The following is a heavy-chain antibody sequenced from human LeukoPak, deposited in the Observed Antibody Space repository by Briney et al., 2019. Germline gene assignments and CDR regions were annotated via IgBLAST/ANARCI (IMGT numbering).Heavy chain of an antibody. CDR3: ARTYGGYWHLGY. CDR1: GYTFTGYY. CDR2: INPSGGST. D-gene: IGHD5-12*01. J-gene: IGHJ4*02. Sequence: ASVKVSCKASGYTFTGYYMHWVRQAPGQGLEWMGIINPSGGSTSYAQKFQGRVTMTRDTSTSTVYMELSSLRSEDTAVYYCARTYGGYWHLGYWGQGTLVTVSS. V-gene: IGHV1-46*01.